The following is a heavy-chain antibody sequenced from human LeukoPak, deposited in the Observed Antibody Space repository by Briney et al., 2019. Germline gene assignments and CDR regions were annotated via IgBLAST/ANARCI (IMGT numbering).Heavy chain of an antibody. CDR2: IGSSSSSL. CDR1: GFTFNSYS. D-gene: IGHD4-23*01. CDR3: ARETTVEAFDI. V-gene: IGHV3-21*01. J-gene: IGHJ3*02. Sequence: GGSLRLSCAASGFTFNSYSMNWVRQAPGKGLEWVSSIGSSSSSLYYADSVKGRFTISRDNAKNSLFLQMNSLRAEDTAVYYCARETTVEAFDIWGQGTMVTVSS.